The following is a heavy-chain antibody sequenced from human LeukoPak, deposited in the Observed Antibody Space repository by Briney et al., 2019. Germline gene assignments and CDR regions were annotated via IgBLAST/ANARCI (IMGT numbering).Heavy chain of an antibody. Sequence: SETLSLTCTVSGGSISSYYWSWIRQPAGKGLEWIRRISSSGSTNYNPSLKSRVTISVHTSKNQFSLKLSSVTAADTAVYFCARGPYSYDSSGAFDIWGQGTMVTVSS. CDR3: ARGPYSYDSSGAFDI. CDR2: ISSSGST. V-gene: IGHV4-4*07. D-gene: IGHD3-22*01. CDR1: GGSISSYY. J-gene: IGHJ3*02.